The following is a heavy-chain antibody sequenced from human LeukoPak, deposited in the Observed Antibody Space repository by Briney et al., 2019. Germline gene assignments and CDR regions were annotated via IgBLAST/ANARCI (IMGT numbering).Heavy chain of an antibody. J-gene: IGHJ4*02. V-gene: IGHV3-64*01. CDR2: ISSNGGST. CDR3: VRGTGY. CDR1: GFTFSSYA. Sequence: GGSLRLSCAASGFTFSSYAMHWVRQAPGKGLEYVSAISSNGGSTYYANSAKGRFTISRDNSKNTLYLQMSSLRADDTAVYYCVRGTGYWGQGTLVTVSS.